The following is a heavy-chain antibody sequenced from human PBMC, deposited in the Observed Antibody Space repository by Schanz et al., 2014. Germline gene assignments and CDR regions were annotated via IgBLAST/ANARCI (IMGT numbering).Heavy chain of an antibody. V-gene: IGHV1-18*01. CDR1: GYAFTTYG. CDR2: ISTFRNEDT. CDR3: ARLGTGMAVAGSVIDSYYYYMDV. J-gene: IGHJ6*03. D-gene: IGHD6-19*01. Sequence: QVQLVQSGAEVKKPGASVRVSCKVSGYAFTTYGISWVRQAPGQGPEFMGWISTFRNEDTNSAQRFQGRLTMTTDTSANTAYMELRSLRSDDTAHYYCARLGTGMAVAGSVIDSYYYYMDVWGEGTTVTVSS.